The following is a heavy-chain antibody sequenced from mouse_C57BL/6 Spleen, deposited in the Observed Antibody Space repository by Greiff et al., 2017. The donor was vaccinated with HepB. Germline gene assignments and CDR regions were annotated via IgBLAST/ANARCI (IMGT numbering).Heavy chain of an antibody. J-gene: IGHJ3*01. CDR3: ARSPHSNPIAY. CDR2: INPNNGGT. Sequence: EVQLQQSGPELVKPGASVKIPCKASGYTFTDYNMDWVKQSHGKSLEWIGDINPNNGGTIYNQKFKGKATLTVDKSSSTAYMELRSLTSEDTAVYYCARSPHSNPIAYWGQGTLVTVSA. V-gene: IGHV1-18*01. D-gene: IGHD2-5*01. CDR1: GYTFTDYN.